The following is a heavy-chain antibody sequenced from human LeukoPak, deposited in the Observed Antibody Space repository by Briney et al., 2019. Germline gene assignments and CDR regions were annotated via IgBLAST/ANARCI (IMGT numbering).Heavy chain of an antibody. CDR2: INPSGGST. CDR3: ARDRPPPAAPRAFDI. V-gene: IGHV1-46*01. Sequence: ASVKVSCKASGYTFTSYYMHWVRQAPGQGLEWMGMINPSGGSTSYAQKFQGRVTMTRDTSTSTVYMELSSLRPEDTAVYYCARDRPPPAAPRAFDIWGQGTMVTVSS. CDR1: GYTFTSYY. D-gene: IGHD6-13*01. J-gene: IGHJ3*02.